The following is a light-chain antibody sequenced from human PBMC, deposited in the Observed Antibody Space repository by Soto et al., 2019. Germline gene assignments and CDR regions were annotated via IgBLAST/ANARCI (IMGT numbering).Light chain of an antibody. J-gene: IGKJ2*01. V-gene: IGKV3-15*01. CDR1: QSVNSY. Sequence: ELILTQSPVTLSVSPGERATLSCRATQSVNSYLAWYQHNPGKSPRLFIYAASSRATAAPARFSGSGYGTEFALPICGRQSEDFAISYGQQYSDWSHYSFGQGTRLAV. CDR3: QQYSDWSHYS. CDR2: AAS.